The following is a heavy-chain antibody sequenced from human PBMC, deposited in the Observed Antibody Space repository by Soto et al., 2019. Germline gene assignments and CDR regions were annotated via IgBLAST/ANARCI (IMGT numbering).Heavy chain of an antibody. D-gene: IGHD2-15*01. V-gene: IGHV5-51*01. Sequence: PGESLKISCKGSGYSFTNHWIGWVRQMPGKGLEWMGIIYPGDSDTKYSPSFQGQVTFSADKSISTAYLQWSSLKASDSAMYYCARRGGSGNNKYVSFHMDVWGQGTTVTVSS. CDR1: GYSFTNHW. CDR3: ARRGGSGNNKYVSFHMDV. CDR2: IYPGDSDT. J-gene: IGHJ6*02.